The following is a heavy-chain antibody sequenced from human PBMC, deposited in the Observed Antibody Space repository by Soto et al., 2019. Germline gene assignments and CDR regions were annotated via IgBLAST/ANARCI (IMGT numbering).Heavy chain of an antibody. D-gene: IGHD3-9*01. J-gene: IGHJ6*02. CDR3: ARDPVLRYFDWLYAYYYYGMDV. CDR2: ISYDGSNK. CDR1: GFTFSSYA. Sequence: GGSLRLSCAASGFTFSSYAMHWVRQAPGKGLEWVAVISYDGSNKYYADSVKGRFTISRDNSKNTLYLQMNSLRAEDTAVYYCARDPVLRYFDWLYAYYYYGMDVWGQGTTVTVS. V-gene: IGHV3-30-3*01.